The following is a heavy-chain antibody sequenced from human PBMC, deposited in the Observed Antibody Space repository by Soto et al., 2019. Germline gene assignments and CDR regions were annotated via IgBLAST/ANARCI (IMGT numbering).Heavy chain of an antibody. CDR2: TYYRSKWYN. CDR3: GGVGYGCCSQPYYGMDV. V-gene: IGHV6-1*01. CDR1: GDSVSSNSAA. J-gene: IGHJ6*02. D-gene: IGHD5-18*01. Sequence: SQTLSLTCAISGDSVSSNSAAWNWIRQSPSRGLEWLGRTYYRSKWYNDYAVSVKSRITINPDTSKNQFSLQLNSVTPEDTAVYYWGGVGYGCCSQPYYGMDVLGQGTAVTVSS.